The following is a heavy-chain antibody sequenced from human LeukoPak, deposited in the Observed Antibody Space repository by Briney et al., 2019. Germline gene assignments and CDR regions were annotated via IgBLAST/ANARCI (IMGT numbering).Heavy chain of an antibody. D-gene: IGHD3-10*01. CDR3: AKAKRLSYGSGSYHYYYYMDV. CDR2: IKQDGSEK. V-gene: IGHV3-7*03. CDR1: GFTFSSYW. Sequence: PGGSLRLSCAASGFTFSSYWMSWVRQAPGKGLEWVANIKQDGSEKYYVDSVKGRFTISRDNAKNSLYLQMNSLRAEDTAVYYCAKAKRLSYGSGSYHYYYYMDVWGKGTTVTVSS. J-gene: IGHJ6*03.